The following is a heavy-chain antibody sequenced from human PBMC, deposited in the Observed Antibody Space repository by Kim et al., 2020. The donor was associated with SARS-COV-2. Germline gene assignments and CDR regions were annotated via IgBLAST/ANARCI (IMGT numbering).Heavy chain of an antibody. J-gene: IGHJ4*02. D-gene: IGHD1-1*01. CDR1: GFTFSNFA. CDR2: ISSAGGSNK. Sequence: GGSLRLSCAASGFTFSNFAMHWVRQTPGKGLEWVALISSAGGSNKYYADSVRGRFTISRDDSRDTLYLQIDSLTAEDTAMYYCVRGSIWHDLVFDNWGQGTLVTVSS. V-gene: IGHV3-30-3*01. CDR3: VRGSIWHDLVFDN.